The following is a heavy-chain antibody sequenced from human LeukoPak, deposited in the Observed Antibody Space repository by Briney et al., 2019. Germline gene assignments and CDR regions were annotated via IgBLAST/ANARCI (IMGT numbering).Heavy chain of an antibody. Sequence: GGSLRLSCVASGFPFSSYWMTWVRQAPGKGLEWVANIKQDGSKKSYVDSVKGRFTISRDNAKNTVYLQMNNLRAEDTAVYYCVSFYETYWGRGTLVTVSS. D-gene: IGHD2-2*01. CDR3: VSFYETY. J-gene: IGHJ4*02. CDR1: GFPFSSYW. CDR2: IKQDGSKK. V-gene: IGHV3-7*01.